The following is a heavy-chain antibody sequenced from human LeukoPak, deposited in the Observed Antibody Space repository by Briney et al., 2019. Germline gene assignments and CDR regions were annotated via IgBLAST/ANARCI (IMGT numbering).Heavy chain of an antibody. CDR1: GGSISSYY. CDR2: IYTSGST. D-gene: IGHD3-22*01. CDR3: ARDFYYDSSGYPDAFDI. V-gene: IGHV4-4*07. Sequence: PSETLSLTCTVPGGSISSYYWSWIRQPAGKGLEWIGRIYTSGSTNYNPSLKSRVTMSVDTSKNQSSLKLSSVTAADTAVYYCARDFYYDSSGYPDAFDIWGQGTMVTVSS. J-gene: IGHJ3*02.